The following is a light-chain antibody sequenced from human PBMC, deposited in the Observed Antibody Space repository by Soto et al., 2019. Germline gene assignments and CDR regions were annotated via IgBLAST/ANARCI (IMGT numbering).Light chain of an antibody. Sequence: DIVMTQSPDSLAVSLGERATINCKSSQSVLYSSNNKNYLAWYKQKPGQPPKLLIYWASTRESGVPDRFGGSGSGTDFTLTISSLQAEDGAVDYCQEYYCTPLTFGPGTKVDIK. J-gene: IGKJ3*01. CDR2: WAS. V-gene: IGKV4-1*01. CDR1: QSVLYSSNNKNY. CDR3: QEYYCTPLT.